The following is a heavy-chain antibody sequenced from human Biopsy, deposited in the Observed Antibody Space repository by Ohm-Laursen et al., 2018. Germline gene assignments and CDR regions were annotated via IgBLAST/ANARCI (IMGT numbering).Heavy chain of an antibody. CDR1: GGTFSRYG. CDR3: ATKLTGYFHH. D-gene: IGHD3-9*01. CDR2: NIPILGTG. Sequence: ASVKVSCKAPGGTFSRYGINWVRQAPGQGLEWLGGNIPILGTGNYAQKFQGRVTVAADTSTSTATMELRSLRSDDTAVYYCATKLTGYFHHWGQGTLVTVSS. J-gene: IGHJ1*01. V-gene: IGHV1-69*06.